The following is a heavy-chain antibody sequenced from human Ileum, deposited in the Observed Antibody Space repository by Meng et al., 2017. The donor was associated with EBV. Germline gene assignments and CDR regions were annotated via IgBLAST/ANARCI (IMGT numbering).Heavy chain of an antibody. Sequence: QLQESGPCLFKPVRTLSRPRSVSNGSIRSYGYYWTWIRQPPGKGLEWIGYMSYTGSTNYKSTLKSRVTISVDKSKNQFSLKLSSVTAADTAVYYCARERGGGDRGIQWGQGTLVTVSS. J-gene: IGHJ4*02. V-gene: IGHV4-61*08. CDR2: MSYTGST. D-gene: IGHD2-21*02. CDR3: ARERGGGDRGIQ. CDR1: NGSIRSYGYY.